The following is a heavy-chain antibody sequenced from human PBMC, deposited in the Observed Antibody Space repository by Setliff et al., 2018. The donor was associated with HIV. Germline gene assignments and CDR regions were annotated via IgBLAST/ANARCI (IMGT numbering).Heavy chain of an antibody. Sequence: ASVKVSCKASGYTFTSYGISWVRQAPGQGLEWMGWISAYNGNTNYAQKLQGRVTMTTDTSTSTAYMELRSLRSDDTAVYYCARDRAYCSSGSCYRPLVYYFYYMDVWGTGTTVTVSS. CDR2: ISAYNGNT. J-gene: IGHJ6*03. D-gene: IGHD2-15*01. CDR3: ARDRAYCSSGSCYRPLVYYFYYMDV. CDR1: GYTFTSYG. V-gene: IGHV1-18*01.